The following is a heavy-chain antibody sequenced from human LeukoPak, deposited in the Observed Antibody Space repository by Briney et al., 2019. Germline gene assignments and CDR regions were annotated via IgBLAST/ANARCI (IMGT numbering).Heavy chain of an antibody. CDR1: GGTFSSYA. CDR3: ARSLRGGYYFDY. V-gene: IGHV1-69*04. D-gene: IGHD4-17*01. J-gene: IGHJ4*02. Sequence: SVKVSCKASGGTFSSYAISWVRQAPGQGLEWMGRIIPILGIANYAQKFQGRVTITADKSTSTAYMELSSLRSDDTAVYYCARSLRGGYYFDYWGQGTLVTVSS. CDR2: IIPILGIA.